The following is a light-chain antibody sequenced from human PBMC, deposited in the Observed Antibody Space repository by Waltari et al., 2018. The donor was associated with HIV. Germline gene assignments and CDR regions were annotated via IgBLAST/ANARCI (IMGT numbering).Light chain of an antibody. CDR2: GAS. V-gene: IGKV3-15*01. J-gene: IGKJ4*01. CDR1: HSFVRN. Sequence: EILITQSPATFPVSPGERATLSSRASHSFVRNLAWYQQKPGQAPRLLIYGASTRATGVPATFSGSGSGTEFTLTISSLQSGDFAVYHCQQYDNWPLTFGGGTKVEI. CDR3: QQYDNWPLT.